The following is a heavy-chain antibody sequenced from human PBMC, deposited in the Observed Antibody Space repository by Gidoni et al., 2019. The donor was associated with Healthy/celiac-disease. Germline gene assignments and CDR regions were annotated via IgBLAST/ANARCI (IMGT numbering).Heavy chain of an antibody. J-gene: IGHJ6*02. CDR3: ARLHYYYYGMDV. D-gene: IGHD4-17*01. CDR2: MNPNSGNT. CDR1: GYTFTSYD. V-gene: IGHV1-8*01. Sequence: QVKLVQSGAEVKKPGASVKVSCKASGYTFTSYDINWVRQATGQGLEWMGWMNPNSGNTGYAQKFQGRVTMTRNTSISTAYMELSSLRSEDTAVYYCARLHYYYYGMDVWGQGTTVTVSS.